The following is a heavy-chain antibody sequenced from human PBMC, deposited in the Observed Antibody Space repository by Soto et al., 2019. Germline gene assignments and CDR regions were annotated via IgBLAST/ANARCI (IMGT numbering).Heavy chain of an antibody. J-gene: IGHJ6*02. Sequence: QVQLQESGPGLVKPSETLSLTCSVSGDSISRYYWNWIRQPPGKGLEWIGYFSYSGTTNYNPSLKSRITISADTSKNQFVLKLSSVTAADTAVYYCGRHLFSDVWGQGTTVTVSS. CDR2: FSYSGTT. V-gene: IGHV4-59*08. CDR3: GRHLFSDV. CDR1: GDSISRYY. D-gene: IGHD2-21*01.